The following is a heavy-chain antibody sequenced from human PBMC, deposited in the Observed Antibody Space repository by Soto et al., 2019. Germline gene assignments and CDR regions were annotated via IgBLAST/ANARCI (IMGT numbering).Heavy chain of an antibody. V-gene: IGHV1-8*01. CDR1: GYTFINYD. J-gene: IGHJ4*02. D-gene: IGHD6-13*01. CDR3: ARVGHSSDWYYFDS. Sequence: GASVKVSCKASGYTFINYDINWVRQATGQGLEWMGWMNPKSGYTGYAENFQGRVTMTRNTSISTAYLELSSLRSEVTAVYYCARVGHSSDWYYFDSWGQGTLVTVSS. CDR2: MNPKSGYT.